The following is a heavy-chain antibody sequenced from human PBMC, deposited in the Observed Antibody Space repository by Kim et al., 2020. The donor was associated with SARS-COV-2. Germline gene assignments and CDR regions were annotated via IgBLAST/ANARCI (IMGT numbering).Heavy chain of an antibody. CDR3: AKDLSSSWYKGTGMDV. CDR2: ISYDGSNK. J-gene: IGHJ6*02. Sequence: GGSLRLSCAASGFTFSSYGMHWVRQAPGKGLEWVAVISYDGSNKYYADSVKGRFTISRDNSKNTLYLQMNSLRAEDTVVYYCAKDLSSSWYKGTGMDVWGQGTTVTVSS. D-gene: IGHD6-13*01. V-gene: IGHV3-30*18. CDR1: GFTFSSYG.